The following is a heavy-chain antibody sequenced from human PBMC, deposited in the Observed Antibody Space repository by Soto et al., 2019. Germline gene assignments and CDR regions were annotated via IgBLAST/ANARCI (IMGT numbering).Heavy chain of an antibody. CDR3: AKSGRDNHGPSW. J-gene: IGHJ4*02. V-gene: IGHV3-30*18. CDR2: ISYDGSNK. CDR1: GFTFSSYG. Sequence: GGSLRLSCAASGFTFSSYGMHWVRQAPGKGLEWVAVISYDGSNKYYADSVKGRFTISRDNSKNTLYLQMNSLRAEDTAVYYCAKSGRDNHGPSWWGQGTLVTVSS. D-gene: IGHD1-26*01.